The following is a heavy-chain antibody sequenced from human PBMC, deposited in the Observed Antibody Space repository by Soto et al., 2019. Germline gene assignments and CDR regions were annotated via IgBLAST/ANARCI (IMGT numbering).Heavy chain of an antibody. CDR2: INSDGSYA. Sequence: GGSLRLSCAASGFTFSSYWMHCVRQAPGKGLVWVSRINSDGSYASYADSVKGRFTISRDNAKNTLYLQMNSLRAEDTAVYYCARVGGYSYGLSAFDVWGQGSMVTVSS. V-gene: IGHV3-74*01. CDR1: GFTFSSYW. CDR3: ARVGGYSYGLSAFDV. J-gene: IGHJ3*01. D-gene: IGHD5-18*01.